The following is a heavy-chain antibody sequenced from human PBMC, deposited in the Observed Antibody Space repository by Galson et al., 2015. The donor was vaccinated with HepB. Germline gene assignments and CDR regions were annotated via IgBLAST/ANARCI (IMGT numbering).Heavy chain of an antibody. J-gene: IGHJ4*02. CDR2: ISGSGGST. D-gene: IGHD3-16*01. V-gene: IGHV3-23*01. Sequence: SLRLSCAASGFTFSSYAMSWVRQAPGKGLEWVSAISGSGGSTYYADSVKGRFTISRDNSKNTLYLQMNSLRAEDTAVYYCAKDQSVGGITFGGVSYWGQGTLVTVSS. CDR1: GFTFSSYA. CDR3: AKDQSVGGITFGGVSY.